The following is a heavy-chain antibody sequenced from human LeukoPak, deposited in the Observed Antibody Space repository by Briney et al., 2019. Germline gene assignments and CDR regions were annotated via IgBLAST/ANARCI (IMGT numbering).Heavy chain of an antibody. CDR1: GGSISSGGYY. J-gene: IGHJ4*02. V-gene: IGHV4-31*03. CDR3: ARRQYSSGNFDY. Sequence: SETLSLTCTVSGGSISSGGYYWSWIRQHPGKGLEWIGYIYYSGSTYYNPSLKSRVTISVDTSKNQFSLKLSSVTAADTAVYYCARRQYSSGNFDYWGQGTLVTVSS. CDR2: IYYSGST. D-gene: IGHD6-19*01.